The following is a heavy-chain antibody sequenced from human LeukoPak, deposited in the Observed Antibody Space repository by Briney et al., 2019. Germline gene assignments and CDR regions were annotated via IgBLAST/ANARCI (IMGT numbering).Heavy chain of an antibody. D-gene: IGHD6-6*01. V-gene: IGHV3-30*02. CDR1: GFIFIGYG. Sequence: GGSLRLSCAASGFIFIGYGMHWVRQAPGKGRGWVALIRYDGSNKYYADSVKGRFTISRDNSKNTLYLQMNSMRAEDTAVYYYSKAGVAARPIDDYWGQGTLVTVSS. CDR2: IRYDGSNK. J-gene: IGHJ4*02. CDR3: SKAGVAARPIDDY.